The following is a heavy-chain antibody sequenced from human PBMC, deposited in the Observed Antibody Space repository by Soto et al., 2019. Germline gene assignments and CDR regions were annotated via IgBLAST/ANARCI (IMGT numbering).Heavy chain of an antibody. CDR3: AGEGVRGMDV. D-gene: IGHD3-10*01. Sequence: QVQLVQSGAEVKKPGASVKVSCKASGYTFTSYDINWVRQATGQGLELMGWMNPNRGNTGYANKWQGRGPLTSNTSISAAHMGLRGLRSEDRAVYYCAGEGVRGMDVWGQGTTVTVSS. CDR2: MNPNRGNT. J-gene: IGHJ6*02. V-gene: IGHV1-8*01. CDR1: GYTFTSYD.